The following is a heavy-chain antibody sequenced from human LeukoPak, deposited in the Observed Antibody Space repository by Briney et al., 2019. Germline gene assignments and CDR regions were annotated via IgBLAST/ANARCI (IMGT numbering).Heavy chain of an antibody. CDR2: IYSGGST. J-gene: IGHJ4*02. V-gene: IGHV3-66*04. Sequence: GSLRLSCAASGFTFTDYWMSWVRQAPGKGLEWVSVIYSGGSTYYADPVKGRFTISRDNSKNTLYLQMNSLRAEDTAVYYCARHVSGNSGWYVDYWGQGTLVTVSS. D-gene: IGHD6-19*01. CDR3: ARHVSGNSGWYVDY. CDR1: GFTFTDYW.